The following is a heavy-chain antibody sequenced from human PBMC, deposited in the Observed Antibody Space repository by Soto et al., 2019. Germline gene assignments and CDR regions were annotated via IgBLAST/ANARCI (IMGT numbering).Heavy chain of an antibody. Sequence: QVQLVQSGAEVKKPGSSVKVSCKASGGTLSTNAISWVRQAPGQGLEWMGAIIPMYGSPKYAQKFQGRVTITADNPTSTIYMEMISLSSADTAVYYCARGGFVAGLYNAMDAWGQGTAVAVSS. J-gene: IGHJ6*02. CDR1: GGTLSTNA. CDR3: ARGGFVAGLYNAMDA. D-gene: IGHD2-21*01. V-gene: IGHV1-69*06. CDR2: IIPMYGSP.